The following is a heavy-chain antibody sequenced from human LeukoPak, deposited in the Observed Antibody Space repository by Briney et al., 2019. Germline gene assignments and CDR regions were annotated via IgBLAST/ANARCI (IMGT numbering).Heavy chain of an antibody. D-gene: IGHD2-2*01. CDR3: ARLFRVVVPAANTHFDY. J-gene: IGHJ4*02. V-gene: IGHV3-30-3*01. Sequence: QTGGSLRLSCAASGFTFSSYAMHWVRQAPGKGLEWVAVISYDGSNKYYADSVKGRFTISRDNSKNTLYLQMNSLRAEDTAVYYCARLFRVVVPAANTHFDYWGQGTLVTVSS. CDR1: GFTFSSYA. CDR2: ISYDGSNK.